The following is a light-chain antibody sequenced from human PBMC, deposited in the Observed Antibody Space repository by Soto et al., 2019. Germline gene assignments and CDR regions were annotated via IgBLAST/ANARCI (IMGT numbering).Light chain of an antibody. CDR3: CSYTRTSNHYF. J-gene: IGLJ1*01. CDR2: GVT. V-gene: IGLV2-14*03. CDR1: HNDIGTYDY. Sequence: QSVLTQPTSVSGSPGQSITISCTGNHNDIGTYDYVSWYQQHPGRAPRLLIHGVTTRPSGISGRFSASKSGLTASLTISGLQAEDEADYYCCSYTRTSNHYFFGSGTKVTVL.